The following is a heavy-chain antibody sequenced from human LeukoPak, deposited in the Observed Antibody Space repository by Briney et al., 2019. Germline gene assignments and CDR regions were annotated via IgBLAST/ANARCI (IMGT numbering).Heavy chain of an antibody. CDR1: GFTFISYA. Sequence: GGSLRLSCAPSGFTFISYAMHWVRQAPGKGMEFVSAISSNGGSTYYANSVKGRFTISRDNSKNTLYLQMGSLRAEDMAVYYCARENFWSGYYDYWDQGTLVTVSS. J-gene: IGHJ4*02. D-gene: IGHD3-3*01. V-gene: IGHV3-64*01. CDR2: ISSNGGST. CDR3: ARENFWSGYYDY.